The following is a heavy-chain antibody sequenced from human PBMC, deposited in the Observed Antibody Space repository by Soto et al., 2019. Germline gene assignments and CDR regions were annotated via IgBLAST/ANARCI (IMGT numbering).Heavy chain of an antibody. V-gene: IGHV1-69*06. D-gene: IGHD3-3*01. CDR3: ARAVDYDFWSGYYLAYYYGMDV. CDR2: IIPIFGTA. Sequence: ASVKVSCKASGGTFSSYAISWVRQAPGQGPEWMGGIIPIFGTANYAQKFQGRVTITADRSTSTAYMELSSLRSEDTAVYYCARAVDYDFWSGYYLAYYYGMDVWGQGTTVTVSS. CDR1: GGTFSSYA. J-gene: IGHJ6*02.